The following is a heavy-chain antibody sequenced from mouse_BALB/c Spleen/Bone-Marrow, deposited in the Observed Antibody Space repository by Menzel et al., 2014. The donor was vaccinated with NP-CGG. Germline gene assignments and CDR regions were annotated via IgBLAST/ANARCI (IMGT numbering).Heavy chain of an antibody. V-gene: IGHV1-4*01. D-gene: IGHD1-1*01. J-gene: IGHJ4*01. Sequence: QVQLQQSGAELARPGASVQMSCKASGSTFTNYTMHWIKQRPRQGLEWIGYINPSSGYTNYNQKFKVKATLTADKSSSTAYMQLSSLTSEASAVYYCARGHYGSSYSAVDYGGQGTSVTVSS. CDR3: ARGHYGSSYSAVDY. CDR2: INPSSGYT. CDR1: GSTFTNYT.